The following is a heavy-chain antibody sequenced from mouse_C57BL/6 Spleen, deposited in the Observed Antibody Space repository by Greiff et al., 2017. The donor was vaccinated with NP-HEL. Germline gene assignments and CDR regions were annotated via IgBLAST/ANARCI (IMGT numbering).Heavy chain of an antibody. Sequence: VQLQQSGAELVRPGASVTLSCKASGYTFTDYEMHWVKQTPVHGLEWIGAIDPETGGTVYNQKFKGKAILTADKSSSTAYMELRSPTSEDSAVYYCTRFRPYDGYYNFDYWGQGTTLTVSS. D-gene: IGHD2-3*01. CDR3: TRFRPYDGYYNFDY. V-gene: IGHV1-15*01. CDR2: IDPETGGT. CDR1: GYTFTDYE. J-gene: IGHJ2*01.